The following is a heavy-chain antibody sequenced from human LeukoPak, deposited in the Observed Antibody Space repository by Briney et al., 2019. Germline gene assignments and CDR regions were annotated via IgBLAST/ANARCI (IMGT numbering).Heavy chain of an antibody. CDR1: GFTFSSYS. V-gene: IGHV3-21*01. D-gene: IGHD3-16*01. CDR3: TTKIGGGAHRGY. Sequence: GGSLRLSCAVYGFTFSSYSMNWVRQALGKGLEWVSSISSSSSYIYYADSVKGRFTISRDNAKNSLYLQMNSLRAEDTSVYYCTTKIGGGAHRGYWGQGTLVTVSS. CDR2: ISSSSSYI. J-gene: IGHJ4*02.